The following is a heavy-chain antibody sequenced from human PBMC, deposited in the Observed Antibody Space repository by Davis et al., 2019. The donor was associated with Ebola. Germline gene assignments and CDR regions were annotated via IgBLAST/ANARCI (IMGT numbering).Heavy chain of an antibody. J-gene: IGHJ6*02. Sequence: ASVKVSCKASGYTFTSYGISWVRQAPGQGLEWMGWISAYNGNTNYAQKFQGRVTMTRDTSTSTVYMELSSLRSEDTAVYYCASGTPGGGLYYYYGMDVWGQGTTVTVSS. CDR2: ISAYNGNT. CDR3: ASGTPGGGLYYYYGMDV. V-gene: IGHV1-18*01. D-gene: IGHD1-26*01. CDR1: GYTFTSYG.